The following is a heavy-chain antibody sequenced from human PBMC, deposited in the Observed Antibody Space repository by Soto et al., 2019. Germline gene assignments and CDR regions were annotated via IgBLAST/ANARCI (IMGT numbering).Heavy chain of an antibody. D-gene: IGHD2-2*01. Sequence: QVQLVESGGGVVQPGRSLRLSCAASGFTFSSYGMHWVRQAPGKGLEWVAVISYDGSNKYYADSVKGRFTTSRDNHKNTLYLQMNSLRAEDTAVYYCATIVVVPAARGDAFDIWGQGTMVTVSS. CDR2: ISYDGSNK. CDR1: GFTFSSYG. CDR3: ATIVVVPAARGDAFDI. J-gene: IGHJ3*02. V-gene: IGHV3-30*03.